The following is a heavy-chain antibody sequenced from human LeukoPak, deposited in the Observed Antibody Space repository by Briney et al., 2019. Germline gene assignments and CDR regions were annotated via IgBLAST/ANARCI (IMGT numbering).Heavy chain of an antibody. CDR1: GGSISSYY. Sequence: PSETLSLTCTVSGGSISSYYWSWIRQPPGKGLEWIGYIYYSGSTNYNPSLKSRVTISVDTSKNQFSLKLSSVTAADTAVYYCARSDAGSTWIQLWFNWFDPWGQGTLVTVSS. V-gene: IGHV4-59*01. J-gene: IGHJ5*02. CDR3: ARSDAGSTWIQLWFNWFDP. D-gene: IGHD5-18*01. CDR2: IYYSGST.